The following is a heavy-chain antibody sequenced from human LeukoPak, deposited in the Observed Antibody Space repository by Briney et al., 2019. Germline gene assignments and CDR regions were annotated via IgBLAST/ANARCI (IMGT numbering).Heavy chain of an antibody. CDR1: GFTFSSYW. Sequence: GGSLRLSCAASGFTFSSYWMHWVRQAPGKGLAWVSRINSDGSSTSYADSVKGRFTISRDNAKNTLYLQMNSLRAEDTAVYYCATESPGGVASDYWGQGTLVTVSS. D-gene: IGHD4-23*01. CDR2: INSDGSST. CDR3: ATESPGGVASDY. V-gene: IGHV3-74*01. J-gene: IGHJ4*02.